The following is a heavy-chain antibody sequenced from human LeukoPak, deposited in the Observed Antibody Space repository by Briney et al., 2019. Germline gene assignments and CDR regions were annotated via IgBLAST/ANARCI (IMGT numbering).Heavy chain of an antibody. D-gene: IGHD1-20*01. J-gene: IGHJ5*02. CDR3: ARDRSDNWKSPGWFDP. V-gene: IGHV4-59*01. Sequence: PSETLSLTCTVSGGSISSYYWSWLRQPPGKGLEWIGYIYYSGSTNYNPSLKSRVTISVDTSKNQFSLKLSSVTAADTAVYYCARDRSDNWKSPGWFDPWGQGTLVTVSS. CDR2: IYYSGST. CDR1: GGSISSYY.